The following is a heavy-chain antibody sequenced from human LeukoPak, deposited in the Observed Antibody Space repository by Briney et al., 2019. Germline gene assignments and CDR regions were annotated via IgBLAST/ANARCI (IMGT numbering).Heavy chain of an antibody. CDR3: ARDPSRSCAGGNCFSS. CDR2: ISNSGDRT. V-gene: IGHV3-23*01. D-gene: IGHD2-15*01. J-gene: IGHJ5*02. Sequence: GGSLRLSCAVSGFTFSNYAMNWVRQAPGKGLEWVPGISNSGDRTYYTDSVKGRFTISRDNSKNTLFVQMNSLRAEDTAVYYCARDPSRSCAGGNCFSSWGQGTLVIVSS. CDR1: GFTFSNYA.